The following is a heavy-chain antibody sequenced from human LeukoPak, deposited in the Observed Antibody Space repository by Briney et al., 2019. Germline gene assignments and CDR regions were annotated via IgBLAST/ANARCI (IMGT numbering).Heavy chain of an antibody. D-gene: IGHD3-3*01. J-gene: IGHJ4*02. V-gene: IGHV3-30-3*01. Sequence: EGSLRLSCAASGFTFSSYAMHRVRQAPGKGLEWVAVISYDGSNKYYADSVKGRFTISRDNSKNTLYLQMNSLRAEDTAVYYCARERQNKDFWSGGDYWGQGTLVTVSS. CDR1: GFTFSSYA. CDR2: ISYDGSNK. CDR3: ARERQNKDFWSGGDY.